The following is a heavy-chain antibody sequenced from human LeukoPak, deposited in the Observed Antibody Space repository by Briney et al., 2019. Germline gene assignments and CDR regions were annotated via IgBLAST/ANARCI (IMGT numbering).Heavy chain of an antibody. D-gene: IGHD3-22*01. V-gene: IGHV3-15*05. CDR3: ASDYYDSSGYYPLDY. CDR2: IKSKTDGGTT. Sequence: GGSLRLSCAASGFTFSNAWMSWVRQAPGKGLEWVGRIKSKTDGGTTDYAAPVKGRFTISRDDSKNTLYLQMNSLRAEDTAVYYCASDYYDSSGYYPLDYWGQGTLVTVSS. CDR1: GFTFSNAW. J-gene: IGHJ4*02.